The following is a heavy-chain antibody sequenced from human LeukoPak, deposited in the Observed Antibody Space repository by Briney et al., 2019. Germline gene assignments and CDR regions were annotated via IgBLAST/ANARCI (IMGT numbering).Heavy chain of an antibody. V-gene: IGHV3-33*01. CDR2: IWYDGSNK. CDR3: AEGSGYYYGMDV. Sequence: GGSLRLSCAASGFTFSSYGMHWVRQAPGKGLEWVAVIWYDGSNKYYADSVKGRFTISRDNSKNTLYLQMNSLRAEDTAVYYCAEGSGYYYGMDVWGQGTTVTVSS. CDR1: GFTFSSYG. J-gene: IGHJ6*02.